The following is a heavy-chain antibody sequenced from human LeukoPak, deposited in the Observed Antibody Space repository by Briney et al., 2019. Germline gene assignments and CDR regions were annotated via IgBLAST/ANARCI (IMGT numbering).Heavy chain of an antibody. CDR1: GYTFTGYY. J-gene: IGHJ4*02. V-gene: IGHV1-2*02. CDR3: AREAVAGTTNFDY. Sequence: ASVKVSCKASGYTFTGYYMHWVRQAPGQGLEWMGWINPNSGGTNYAQKFQGRVTMTRDTSISTAYMELSGLRSDGTAIYYCAREAVAGTTNFDYWGQGTLVTVSS. D-gene: IGHD6-19*01. CDR2: INPNSGGT.